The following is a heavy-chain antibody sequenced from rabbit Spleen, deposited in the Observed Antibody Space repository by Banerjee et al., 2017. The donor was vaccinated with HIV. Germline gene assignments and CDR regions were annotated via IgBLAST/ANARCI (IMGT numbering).Heavy chain of an antibody. V-gene: IGHV1S45*01. CDR1: AFSFGDRDV. J-gene: IGHJ4*01. D-gene: IGHD1-1*01. CDR3: ARDLVGVIGWNFYL. Sequence: QEQLVESGGGLVKPEGSLTLTCKASAFSFGDRDVMCWVRQAPGKGLEWIACINVATGKPVYATWAKGRFTISRTSSTTVTLRMTSLTAADTATYFCARDLVGVIGWNFYLWGPGTLVTVS. CDR2: INVATGKP.